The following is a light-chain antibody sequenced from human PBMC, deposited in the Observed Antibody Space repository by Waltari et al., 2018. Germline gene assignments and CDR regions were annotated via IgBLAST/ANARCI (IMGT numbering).Light chain of an antibody. CDR1: SSDVGGYNY. CDR2: DVT. CDR3: CSYAGSSIVV. Sequence: QSALTQPRSVSGSPGQSVTISCTGTSSDVGGYNYVSWYQHRPGQAPKLMLYDVTTRPSGVPYRFSGSKSGNTASLTISGLQAEDDADYYCCSYAGSSIVVFGGGTKLTVL. J-gene: IGLJ2*01. V-gene: IGLV2-11*01.